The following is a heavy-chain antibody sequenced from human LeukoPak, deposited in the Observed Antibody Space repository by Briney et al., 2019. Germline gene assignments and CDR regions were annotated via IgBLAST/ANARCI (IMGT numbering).Heavy chain of an antibody. J-gene: IGHJ4*02. CDR1: GGSLSGFS. CDR3: ARVPGRPADVFDH. V-gene: IGHV4-34*01. CDR2: INHSGNT. Sequence: SETLSLTCAVYGGSLSGFSWNWIRQPPGKGLEWIGEINHSGNTNYNPSLKSRLTISADTSKNQFSLKLSSVTAADTAFYYCARVPGRPADVFDHWGQGTLVTVSS. D-gene: IGHD2-2*01.